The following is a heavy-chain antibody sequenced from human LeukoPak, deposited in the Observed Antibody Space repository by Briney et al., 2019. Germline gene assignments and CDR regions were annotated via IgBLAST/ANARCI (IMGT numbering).Heavy chain of an antibody. D-gene: IGHD2-8*01. V-gene: IGHV4-4*02. CDR2: IYHSGGT. J-gene: IGHJ6*03. CDR1: GGSISSSTNW. CDR3: ATNGYYCMDV. Sequence: KPSGTLSLTCAVSGGSISSSTNWWSWVRQPPGKGLEWIGEIYHSGGTNYNPSLKSRITISVDKSQNQFSLKVNSLTAADTAVYYCATNGYYCMDVRGKGTTVTVSS.